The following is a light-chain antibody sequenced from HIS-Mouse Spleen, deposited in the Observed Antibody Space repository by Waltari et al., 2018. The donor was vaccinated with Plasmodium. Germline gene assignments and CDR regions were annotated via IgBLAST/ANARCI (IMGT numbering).Light chain of an antibody. Sequence: SYELTQPPSLSVSPGQTARTTCSGDALPNKYAYWYKQKSGQAPVLVIYEESKRTSGIPERFSGSSSGTMATLTISGAQVEDEADYYCYSTDSSATYVVFGGGTKLTVL. CDR3: YSTDSSATYVV. J-gene: IGLJ2*01. CDR2: EES. V-gene: IGLV3-10*01. CDR1: ALPNKY.